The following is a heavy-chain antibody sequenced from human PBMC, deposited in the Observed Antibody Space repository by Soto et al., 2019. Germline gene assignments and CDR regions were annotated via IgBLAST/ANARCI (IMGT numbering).Heavy chain of an antibody. Sequence: GESLKISCAASGFTFSIYAMTWVRQSPGKGLEWVSSMSRTGDNTYYADSVKGRFTISRDNSKNTLYLQMNSLRAENTAIYYCAKDQSNSNPLYYFDFWGPGTLVTVSS. CDR3: AKDQSNSNPLYYFDF. V-gene: IGHV3-23*01. CDR1: GFTFSIYA. CDR2: MSRTGDNT. J-gene: IGHJ4*02. D-gene: IGHD3-22*01.